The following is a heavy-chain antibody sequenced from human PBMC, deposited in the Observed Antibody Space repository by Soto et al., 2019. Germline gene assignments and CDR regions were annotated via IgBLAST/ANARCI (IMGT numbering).Heavy chain of an antibody. CDR2: IWYDGSNK. CDR1: GFTFSSYG. J-gene: IGHJ4*02. D-gene: IGHD3-16*02. Sequence: QVQLVESGGGVVQPGRSLRLSCAASGFTFSSYGMHWVRQAPGKGLEWVAVIWYDGSNKYYADSVKGRFTIARDNSKNTLYLQMNSLRAEDTDVDYCARDRIALDYWGQGTLVTVSS. V-gene: IGHV3-33*01. CDR3: ARDRIALDY.